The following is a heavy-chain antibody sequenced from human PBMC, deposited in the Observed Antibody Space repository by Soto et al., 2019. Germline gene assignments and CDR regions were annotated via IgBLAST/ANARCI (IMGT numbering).Heavy chain of an antibody. J-gene: IGHJ6*02. Sequence: QVQLVQSGAEVKKPGSSVKVSCKASGGTFSSYAISWVRQAPGQGLEWMGGIIPIFGTANYAQKFQGRVTSTADESTSTAYMELSSLRSEDTAVYYCARSLVPAAMWVYYGMDVWGQGTTVTVSS. CDR2: IIPIFGTA. CDR1: GGTFSSYA. D-gene: IGHD2-2*01. CDR3: ARSLVPAAMWVYYGMDV. V-gene: IGHV1-69*12.